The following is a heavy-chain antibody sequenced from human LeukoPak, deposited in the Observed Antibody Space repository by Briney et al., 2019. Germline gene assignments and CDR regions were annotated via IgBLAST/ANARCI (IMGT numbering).Heavy chain of an antibody. CDR1: GGSFSGYY. V-gene: IGHV4-34*01. CDR3: ARGIGNDY. J-gene: IGHJ4*02. Sequence: SETLSLTCAVYGGSFSGYYWSWIRQPPGKGLEWFGEIKHSGSTNYNPSLKSRVTISVDTSKNQFSLKLSSVTAADTAVYYCARGIGNDYWGQGTLVTVSS. CDR2: IKHSGST.